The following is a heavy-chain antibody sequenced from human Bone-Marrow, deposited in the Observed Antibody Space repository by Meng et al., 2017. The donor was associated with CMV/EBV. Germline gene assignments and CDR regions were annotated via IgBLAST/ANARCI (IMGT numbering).Heavy chain of an antibody. CDR2: ISYDGSRK. CDR1: GFTFSRYG. Sequence: LSCGASGFTFSRYGIHWVRQAPGKGLEWVAVISYDGSRKDYADSVKGRFTISRDNSKNTLYLQMNSLRPEDTAVYYCAKALLVDSDYWGQGTLVTVSS. V-gene: IGHV3-30*18. CDR3: AKALLVDSDY. J-gene: IGHJ4*02.